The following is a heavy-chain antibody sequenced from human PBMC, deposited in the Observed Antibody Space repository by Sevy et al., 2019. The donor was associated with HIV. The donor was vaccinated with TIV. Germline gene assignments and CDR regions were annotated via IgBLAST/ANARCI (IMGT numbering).Heavy chain of an antibody. CDR2: ISYDGSNK. J-gene: IGHJ4*02. Sequence: GGSLRLSCAASGFTFSSYAMHWVRQAPGKGLEWVAVISYDGSNKYYADSVKGRFTISRDNSKNTLYLQMNSLRAEDTAVYYCASSRRITMVRGALDYWGQGTLVTVSS. CDR1: GFTFSSYA. CDR3: ASSRRITMVRGALDY. D-gene: IGHD3-10*01. V-gene: IGHV3-30-3*01.